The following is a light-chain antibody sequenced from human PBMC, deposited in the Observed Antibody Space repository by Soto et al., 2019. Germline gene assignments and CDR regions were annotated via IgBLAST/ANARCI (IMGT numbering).Light chain of an antibody. CDR3: SSYTSSSTPL. CDR2: DVS. Sequence: QSALTQPASVSGSPGQSITISCTGTSSDVGGYNYVSWYQQHPGKAPKLMIYDVSNRPSGVSNRFSGSKSGNTASLTISGLQAVDEADYYCSSYTSSSTPLFGGGTQLTVL. J-gene: IGLJ2*01. V-gene: IGLV2-14*01. CDR1: SSDVGGYNY.